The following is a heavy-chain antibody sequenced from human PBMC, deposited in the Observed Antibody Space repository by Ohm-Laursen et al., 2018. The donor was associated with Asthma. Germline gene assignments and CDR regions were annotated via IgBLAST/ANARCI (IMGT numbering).Heavy chain of an antibody. D-gene: IGHD4-17*01. J-gene: IGHJ4*02. CDR3: ARVLGDYMESTVDY. Sequence: TLSLTCTVSGGSISSGDYYWSWIRQPPGKGLGWIGYIYYSGSTYYNPSLKSRVTISVDTSKNQFSLKLSSVTAADTAVYYCARVLGDYMESTVDYWGQGTLVTVSS. CDR1: GGSISSGDYY. V-gene: IGHV4-30-4*01. CDR2: IYYSGST.